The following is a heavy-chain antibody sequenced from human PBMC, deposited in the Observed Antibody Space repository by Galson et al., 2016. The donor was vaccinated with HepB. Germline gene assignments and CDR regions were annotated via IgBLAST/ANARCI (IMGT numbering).Heavy chain of an antibody. CDR2: IIPIFGAA. J-gene: IGHJ3*02. CDR3: ARDRSSGWFDSSDI. D-gene: IGHD6-19*01. Sequence: SVKVSCKASGGTFSNYGISWVRQAPGQGLEWMGGIIPIFGAANYEQKFQGRVTISADEATNTVYMELSSLTSEDTAVYYCARDRSSGWFDSSDIWGQGTMVTLSS. V-gene: IGHV1-69*13. CDR1: GGTFSNYG.